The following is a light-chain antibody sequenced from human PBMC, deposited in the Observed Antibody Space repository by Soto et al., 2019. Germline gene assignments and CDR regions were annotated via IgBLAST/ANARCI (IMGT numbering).Light chain of an antibody. V-gene: IGKV1-9*01. J-gene: IGKJ5*01. Sequence: IQLTQSPSYLSASVGDRVTITCRASQGISSYLAWYQQKPGKAPNLLIYGASTLQSGVPSWFSGSGSGTDFTLSISSRQPEDFATYYCQQLNFYPITFGQGTRLSIK. CDR1: QGISSY. CDR2: GAS. CDR3: QQLNFYPIT.